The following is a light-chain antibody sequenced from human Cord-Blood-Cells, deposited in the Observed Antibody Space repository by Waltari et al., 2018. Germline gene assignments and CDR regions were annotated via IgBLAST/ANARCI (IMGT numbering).Light chain of an antibody. Sequence: QSALTQPASVSGSPGQSITISCTGTSSDAGSYNLVSWYQQHPGKAPKLMIYEVSKRPSGVSNRFSGSKSGNTASLTISGLQAEDEADYYCCSYAGSSTSYWVFGGGTKLTVL. CDR3: CSYAGSSTSYWV. CDR2: EVS. V-gene: IGLV2-23*02. CDR1: SSDAGSYNL. J-gene: IGLJ3*02.